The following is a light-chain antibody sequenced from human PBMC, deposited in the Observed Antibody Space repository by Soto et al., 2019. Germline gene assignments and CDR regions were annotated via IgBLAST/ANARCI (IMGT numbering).Light chain of an antibody. Sequence: DIEMTQSPSTQSGSVGDRVTITCRASQTISSWLAWYEQKPGKAAKLLIYKASTLTSGVPSRFGGSGSGTDCTRTISSLQHDDVSTDSCQHYNSYPEAFRQGTKVDI. CDR2: KAS. CDR1: QTISSW. J-gene: IGKJ1*01. CDR3: QHYNSYPEA. V-gene: IGKV1-5*03.